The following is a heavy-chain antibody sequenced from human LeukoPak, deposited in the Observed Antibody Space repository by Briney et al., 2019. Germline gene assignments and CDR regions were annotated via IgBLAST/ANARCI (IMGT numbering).Heavy chain of an antibody. CDR3: ARAPTSYYYFDY. V-gene: IGHV3-23*01. CDR2: ISGSGGST. CDR1: GFTFSDYY. D-gene: IGHD1-26*01. Sequence: GGSLRLSCAAPGFTFSDYYMSWIRQAPGKGLEWVSAISGSGGSTYYADSVKGRFTISRDNSKNTLYLQMNSLRAEDTAVYYCARAPTSYYYFDYWGQGTLVTVSS. J-gene: IGHJ4*02.